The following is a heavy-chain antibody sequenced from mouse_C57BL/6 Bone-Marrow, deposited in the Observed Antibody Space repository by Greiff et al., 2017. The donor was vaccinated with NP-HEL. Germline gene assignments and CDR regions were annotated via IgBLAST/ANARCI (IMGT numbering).Heavy chain of an antibody. V-gene: IGHV1-58*01. CDR3: ARRKIYYGSSYRAMDY. CDR1: GYTFTSYG. J-gene: IGHJ4*01. Sequence: EVQLQQSGAELVRPGSSVKMSCKTSGYTFTSYGINWVKQRPGQGLEWIGYIYIGNGYTEYNEKFKGKATLTSDTSSSTAYMQLSSLTSEDSAIYFCARRKIYYGSSYRAMDYWGQGTSVTVSS. CDR2: IYIGNGYT. D-gene: IGHD1-1*01.